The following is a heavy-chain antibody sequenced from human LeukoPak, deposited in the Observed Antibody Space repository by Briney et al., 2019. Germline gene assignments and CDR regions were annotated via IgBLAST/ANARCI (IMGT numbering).Heavy chain of an antibody. J-gene: IGHJ4*02. V-gene: IGHV4-61*02. CDR2: MYTSGST. CDR3: ARGEKGSSSGSINY. Sequence: SETLSLTCTVSGGSINSGTYYWSWSRQPAGKGLEWIGRMYTSGSTNYKPSLESRVTISVDTSKNQFSLKLSSVTAADTAVYYCARGEKGSSSGSINYWGQGTLVTVSS. CDR1: GGSINSGTYY. D-gene: IGHD6-6*01.